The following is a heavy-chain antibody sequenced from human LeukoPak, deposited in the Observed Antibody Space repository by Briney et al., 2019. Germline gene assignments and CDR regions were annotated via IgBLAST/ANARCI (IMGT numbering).Heavy chain of an antibody. J-gene: IGHJ4*02. CDR2: ISWNSGSR. D-gene: IGHD3-10*01. CDR1: GFTFDDYA. Sequence: GGSLRLSCAASGFTFDDYAMHWVRQAPGKGLEWVSGISWNSGSRGYADSVKGRFTISRDNAKNSLYLQMNSLRAEDTALYYCAKDPPPGSSLLWFGELSGYYFDYWGQGTLVTVSS. V-gene: IGHV3-9*01. CDR3: AKDPPPGSSLLWFGELSGYYFDY.